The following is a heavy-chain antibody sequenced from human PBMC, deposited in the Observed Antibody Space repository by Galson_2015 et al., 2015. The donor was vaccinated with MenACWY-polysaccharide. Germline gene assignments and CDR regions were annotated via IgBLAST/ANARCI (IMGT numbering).Heavy chain of an antibody. J-gene: IGHJ5*02. D-gene: IGHD3-16*01. CDR3: ARGGRAVSNRNWFDP. CDR2: ISYDGGT. V-gene: IGHV4-31*03. Sequence: TLSLTCTVSGDSITSGGDFWSWIRQHPGKGLEWIASISYDGGTYYNPSLKSRVTISADTPNNQFSLKLSSVTAADTAVYYCARGGRAVSNRNWFDPWGQGTLVTVSS. CDR1: GDSITSGGDF.